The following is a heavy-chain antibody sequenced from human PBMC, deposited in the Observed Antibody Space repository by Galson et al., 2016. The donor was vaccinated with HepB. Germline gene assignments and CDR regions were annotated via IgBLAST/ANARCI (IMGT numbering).Heavy chain of an antibody. CDR2: IKQDGSEK. J-gene: IGHJ4*02. V-gene: IGHV3-7*01. Sequence: SLRLSCAASGFTFSGHYMDWVRQAPGKGLEWVANIKQDGSEKNYVDSVKGRFTISRDNAKNLVYLQMNSLRAEDTAMYYCASAPAATESDYWGQGTLVTVS. D-gene: IGHD6-25*01. CDR1: GFTFSGHY. CDR3: ASAPAATESDY.